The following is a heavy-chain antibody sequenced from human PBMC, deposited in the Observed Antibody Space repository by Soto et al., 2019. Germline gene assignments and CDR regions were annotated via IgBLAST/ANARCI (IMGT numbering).Heavy chain of an antibody. V-gene: IGHV3-15*01. Sequence: GGSLRLSCAASGFTFSSYAMSWVRQAPGKGLEWVGRIKTKIDGGTTDYAAPVKGRFTISRDDSKNTLYLRMNSLKTEDTAVYYCTTRDGSGYYHTTGTFDCWGQGTLVTVSS. J-gene: IGHJ4*02. CDR2: IKTKIDGGTT. D-gene: IGHD3-22*01. CDR1: GFTFSSYA. CDR3: TTRDGSGYYHTTGTFDC.